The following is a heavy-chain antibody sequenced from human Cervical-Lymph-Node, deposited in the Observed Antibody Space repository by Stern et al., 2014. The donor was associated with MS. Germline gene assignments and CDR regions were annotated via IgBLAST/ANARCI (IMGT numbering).Heavy chain of an antibody. J-gene: IGHJ4*02. CDR3: ARGHWELLGNNYFDS. Sequence: QLQLQESGPGLVKPSQTLSLTCTASGASISSGTSYWSWIRQPAGGGLEWFGRRHASGATYYNPSLKSLATISGDTSKNHFSLNLNAVTAADTAVYYCARGHWELLGNNYFDSWGQGTLVTVSS. V-gene: IGHV4-61*02. D-gene: IGHD1-26*01. CDR2: RHASGAT. CDR1: GASISSGTSY.